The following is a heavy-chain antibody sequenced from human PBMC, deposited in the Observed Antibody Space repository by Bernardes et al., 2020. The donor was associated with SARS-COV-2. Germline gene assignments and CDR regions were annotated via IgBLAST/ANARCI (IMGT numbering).Heavy chain of an antibody. D-gene: IGHD3-16*01. Sequence: SETLSLTCAYDGSFNGYSWTWIRPPPGKGLEWLGEINHRGATYYSPSLKSRITVSLDRTKNHFSLKLTSVTAADTAVYYCATASYDSIWGTDDWAQGTLVTVSS. CDR3: ATASYDSIWGTDD. CDR1: DGSFNGYS. J-gene: IGHJ4*02. V-gene: IGHV4-34*01. CDR2: INHRGAT.